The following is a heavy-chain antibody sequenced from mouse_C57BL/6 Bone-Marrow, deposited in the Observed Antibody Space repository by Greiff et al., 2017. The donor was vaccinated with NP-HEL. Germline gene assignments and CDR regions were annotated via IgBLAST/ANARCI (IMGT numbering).Heavy chain of an antibody. CDR2: ILPGSGST. Sequence: QVQLQQSGAELMKPGASVKLSCKATGYTFTGYWIEWVKPRPGPGLEWIGEILPGSGSTNYNEKFKGKATFTADKCSTTAYMQLSSLTTEDSAIYYCARPKYYGSSYLAWLAYWGQGTLVTVSA. D-gene: IGHD1-1*01. J-gene: IGHJ3*01. CDR3: ARPKYYGSSYLAWLAY. V-gene: IGHV1-9*01. CDR1: GYTFTGYW.